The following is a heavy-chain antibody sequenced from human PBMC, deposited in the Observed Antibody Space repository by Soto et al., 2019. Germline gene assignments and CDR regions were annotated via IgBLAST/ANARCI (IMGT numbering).Heavy chain of an antibody. V-gene: IGHV4-31*03. CDR2: IYYSGST. CDR1: GGSISSGGYY. J-gene: IGHJ6*03. Sequence: SETLSLTCTVSGGSISSGGYYWSWIRQHPGKSLEWIGDIYYSGSTYYNPSLKSRVTISVDTSKNQFSLKLSTVTAANTAVYYCARGENRNDSHYYYYMDVWGKGTTVTVSS. D-gene: IGHD1-1*01. CDR3: ARGENRNDSHYYYYMDV.